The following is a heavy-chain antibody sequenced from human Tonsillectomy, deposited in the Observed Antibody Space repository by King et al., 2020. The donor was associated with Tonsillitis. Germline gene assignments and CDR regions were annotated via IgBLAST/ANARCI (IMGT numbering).Heavy chain of an antibody. J-gene: IGHJ6*03. CDR1: GGSISSYY. CDR2: IYYSGST. D-gene: IGHD6-13*01. V-gene: IGHV4-59*01. Sequence: VQLQESGPGLVKPSETLSLTCTVSGGSISSYYWSWIRQPPGKGLEWIGYIYYSGSTNYNPSLKSRVTISVDTSKNQFSLKLSSVTAADTAVYYCARVLQGRGSSSWNYYYYMDVWGKGTTVTVSS. CDR3: ARVLQGRGSSSWNYYYYMDV.